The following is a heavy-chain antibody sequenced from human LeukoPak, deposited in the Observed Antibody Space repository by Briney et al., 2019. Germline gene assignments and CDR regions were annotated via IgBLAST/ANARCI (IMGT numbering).Heavy chain of an antibody. CDR3: ARESYCSGGSCYSGRAFDI. D-gene: IGHD2-15*01. CDR2: ISYDGSNK. V-gene: IGHV3-30*04. Sequence: GRSLRLSCAASGFTFSSYAIHWVRQAPGKGLEWVAVISYDGSNKYYADSVKGRFTISRDNSKNTLYLQMNSLRAEDTAVYYCARESYCSGGSCYSGRAFDIWGQGTMVTVSS. J-gene: IGHJ3*02. CDR1: GFTFSSYA.